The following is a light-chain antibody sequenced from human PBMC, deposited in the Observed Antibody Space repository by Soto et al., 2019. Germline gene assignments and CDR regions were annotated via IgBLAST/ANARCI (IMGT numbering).Light chain of an antibody. V-gene: IGLV2-8*01. CDR2: EVY. J-gene: IGLJ2*01. CDR1: SSDVGAYNC. CDR3: SSYAGINIFVV. Sequence: QSALTQPPSASGSPGQSVTISCTGTSSDVGAYNCVSWYQQHPGKAPKLIIYEVYKRPSGVPDRFSGFKSGNTASLIVSGLQPEDEADYYCSSYAGINIFVVFGGGTQLTVL.